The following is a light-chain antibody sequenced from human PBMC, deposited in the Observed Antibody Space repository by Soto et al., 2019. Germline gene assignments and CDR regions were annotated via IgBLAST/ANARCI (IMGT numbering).Light chain of an antibody. Sequence: IVLTQCPATLSLSTGERATLSFRSSQSVSSNYLAWYQQKPGQPPRLLIYGASTRATGIPGRFSGSGSGTEFTLTISSLQSQDFAVYFCQQYNNWPPWTFGQGTKVDIK. CDR3: QQYNNWPPWT. CDR2: GAS. CDR1: QSVSSN. J-gene: IGKJ1*01. V-gene: IGKV3-15*01.